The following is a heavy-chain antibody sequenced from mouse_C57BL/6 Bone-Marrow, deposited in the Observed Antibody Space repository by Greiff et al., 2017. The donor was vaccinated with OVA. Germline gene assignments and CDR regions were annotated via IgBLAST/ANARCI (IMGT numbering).Heavy chain of an antibody. J-gene: IGHJ2*01. CDR3: ANRGDGGKNYFDY. Sequence: EVKVVESGGGLVQPGESLKLSCESNEYEFPSHDMSWVRKTPEKRLELVAAINSDGGSTYYPDTMERRFIISRDNTKKTLYLQMSSLRSEDTALYYCANRGDGGKNYFDYWGQGTTLTVSS. CDR1: EYEFPSHD. V-gene: IGHV5-2*01. D-gene: IGHD3-3*01. CDR2: INSDGGST.